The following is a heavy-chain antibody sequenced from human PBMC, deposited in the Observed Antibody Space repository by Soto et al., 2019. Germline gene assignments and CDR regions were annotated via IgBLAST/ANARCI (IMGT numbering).Heavy chain of an antibody. Sequence: QVQLVESGGGVVQPGRSLRLSCAASGFTFSRYAMHWVRQAPGKGLEWVAVISYDGSNKYYADSVKGRFTISRDNSKNTLHLQINSPRAEDTAVYYCARAVRSSGWNSDYWGHGTLVTVSS. CDR2: ISYDGSNK. CDR3: ARAVRSSGWNSDY. J-gene: IGHJ4*01. D-gene: IGHD6-19*01. V-gene: IGHV3-30-3*01. CDR1: GFTFSRYA.